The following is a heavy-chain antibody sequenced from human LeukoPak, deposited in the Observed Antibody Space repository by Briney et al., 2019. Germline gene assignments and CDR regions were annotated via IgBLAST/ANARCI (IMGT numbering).Heavy chain of an antibody. D-gene: IGHD2-2*01. CDR1: GGSISSYY. V-gene: IGHV4-59*01. CDR2: IYYSGST. J-gene: IGHJ4*02. Sequence: SETLSLTCTVPGGSISSYYWSSVRQPPGKGLEWLGYIYYSGSTNYNPSLKSRVTISVDTSKNQCSLKLSSVTAADTAVYYCARGGPRYCSSTSCYPPRYWGQGTLVTVSS. CDR3: ARGGPRYCSSTSCYPPRY.